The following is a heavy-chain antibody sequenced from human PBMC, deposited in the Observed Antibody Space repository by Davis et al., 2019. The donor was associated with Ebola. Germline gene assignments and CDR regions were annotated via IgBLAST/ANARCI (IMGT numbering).Heavy chain of an antibody. CDR3: ARWGDSSGWHDAFDI. CDR2: IIPILGTA. CDR1: GGTFSSYA. Sequence: SVKVSCKASGGTFSSYAISWVRQAPGQGLEWMGGIIPILGTANYAQKFQGRATFTRDTSASTAYMELTSLRSEDTAVYYCARWGDSSGWHDAFDIWGQGTMVTVSS. D-gene: IGHD6-19*01. J-gene: IGHJ3*02. V-gene: IGHV1-69*10.